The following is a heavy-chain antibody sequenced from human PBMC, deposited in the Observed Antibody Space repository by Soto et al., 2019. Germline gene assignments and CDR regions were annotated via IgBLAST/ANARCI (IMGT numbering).Heavy chain of an antibody. CDR1: GFTFSSYA. V-gene: IGHV3-23*01. CDR3: AKARDQPLLEPPANFDY. J-gene: IGHJ4*02. Sequence: EVQLLESGGGLVQPGGSLRLSCAASGFTFSSYAMSWVRQDPGKGLEWVSAISGSGGSTYYADSVKGRFTISRDNSKNTLYLHLNSPRAADTAVYYWAKARDQPLLEPPANFDYWGQGTLVTVSS. D-gene: IGHD2-21*02. CDR2: ISGSGGST.